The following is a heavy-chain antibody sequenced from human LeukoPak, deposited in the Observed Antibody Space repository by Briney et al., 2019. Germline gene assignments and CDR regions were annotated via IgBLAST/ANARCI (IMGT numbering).Heavy chain of an antibody. CDR2: IKTDGSIT. CDR1: GFSFSVYW. Sequence: GGSLRLSCAASGFSFSVYWMHWVRQAPGKGPVWVSRIKTDGSITDYADSVKGRFTISRDNAKNTLYLQMNSLRAEDTAVYYCVRDFMYNTARTGCWGQGTLVTVSS. J-gene: IGHJ4*02. D-gene: IGHD1-1*01. V-gene: IGHV3-74*01. CDR3: VRDFMYNTARTGC.